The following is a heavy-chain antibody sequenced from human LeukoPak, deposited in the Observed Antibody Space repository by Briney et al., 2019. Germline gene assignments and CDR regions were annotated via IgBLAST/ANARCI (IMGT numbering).Heavy chain of an antibody. Sequence: GESLKISCKGSGYSFTSYWIGWVRQMPGKGLEWMGIINPGDSDTRYSPSFQGQVTISADKSIVTAYLQWSSLKASDTAMYYCARSYGSGSYYYYYYGMDVWGQGTTVTVSS. J-gene: IGHJ6*02. D-gene: IGHD3-10*01. CDR2: INPGDSDT. CDR3: ARSYGSGSYYYYYYGMDV. V-gene: IGHV5-51*01. CDR1: GYSFTSYW.